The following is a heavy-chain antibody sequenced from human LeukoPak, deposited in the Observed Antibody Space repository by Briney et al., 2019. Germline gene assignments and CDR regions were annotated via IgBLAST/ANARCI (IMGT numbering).Heavy chain of an antibody. D-gene: IGHD6-13*01. J-gene: IGHJ4*02. Sequence: GGSLRLSXAASGFTLSNYRMNWVRQAPGKGLEWVSSVSTSGYYISYADSVKGRFTISRDNAKNSLYLQMNSLRAEDTAVYYCARAETGYSSSWYFDYWGQGTLVTVSS. CDR2: VSTSGYYI. CDR1: GFTLSNYR. V-gene: IGHV3-21*01. CDR3: ARAETGYSSSWYFDY.